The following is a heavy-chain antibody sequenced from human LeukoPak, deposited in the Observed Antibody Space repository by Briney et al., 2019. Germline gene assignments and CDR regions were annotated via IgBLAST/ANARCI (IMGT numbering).Heavy chain of an antibody. Sequence: GASVTVSCKPSGYTFTDYYMHWVRQAPGQGLEWMGWINPNSGGTNYAQKFQGRVTMTRDTSISTAYMELSRLRSDDTAVYYCARDSNVLLWFGEFSPDAFDIWGQGTMVTVSS. CDR1: GYTFTDYY. D-gene: IGHD3-10*01. V-gene: IGHV1-2*02. CDR3: ARDSNVLLWFGEFSPDAFDI. CDR2: INPNSGGT. J-gene: IGHJ3*02.